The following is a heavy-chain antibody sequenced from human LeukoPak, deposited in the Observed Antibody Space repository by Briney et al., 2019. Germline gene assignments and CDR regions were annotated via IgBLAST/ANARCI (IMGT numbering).Heavy chain of an antibody. V-gene: IGHV3-23*01. D-gene: IGHD1-20*01. Sequence: GGSLRLSSVASGFDFRTYAMSWVRPAAGNGLEWISVITGTGGGGNKTYYAESVKGRFSISRDDSKNTLFLQMHNLRPDDTAVYFCATTVPLNFWGQGTLVLVSS. CDR3: ATTVPLNF. J-gene: IGHJ4*02. CDR1: GFDFRTYA. CDR2: ITGTGGGGNKT.